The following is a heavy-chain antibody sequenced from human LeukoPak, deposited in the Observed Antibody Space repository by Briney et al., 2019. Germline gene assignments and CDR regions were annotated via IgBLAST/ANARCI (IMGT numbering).Heavy chain of an antibody. Sequence: GGSLRLSCEASGFTFSNYAMSWVRQAPGKGLEWVSGISGSGGSTYYADSVKGRFTISRDISKNTLCLQMNSLRAEDTAVYYCAKVGAPVAGDFDSWGQGTLVTVSS. CDR2: ISGSGGST. D-gene: IGHD6-19*01. J-gene: IGHJ4*02. CDR1: GFTFSNYA. CDR3: AKVGAPVAGDFDS. V-gene: IGHV3-23*01.